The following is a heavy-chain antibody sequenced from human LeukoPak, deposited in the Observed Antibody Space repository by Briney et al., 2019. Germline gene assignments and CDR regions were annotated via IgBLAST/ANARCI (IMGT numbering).Heavy chain of an antibody. CDR3: ARAYSSSWYFNWFDP. J-gene: IGHJ5*02. CDR2: IFYSGST. D-gene: IGHD6-13*01. Sequence: SETLSLTCTVSGGSISNYHWGWIRKPPGKGLEWIGYIFYSGSTHDNPSLKSRVTISVDTSKNQFSLKLSSVTAADTAVYYCARAYSSSWYFNWFDPWGQGTLVTVSS. V-gene: IGHV4-59*12. CDR1: GGSISNYH.